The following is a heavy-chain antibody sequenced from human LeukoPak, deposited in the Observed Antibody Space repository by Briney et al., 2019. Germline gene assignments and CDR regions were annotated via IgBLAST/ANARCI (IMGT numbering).Heavy chain of an antibody. CDR3: ARHAGGISATGTRPFDY. CDR1: GFTFSSYW. Sequence: GGSLRLSCAASGFTFSSYWMSWVRQAPGKGLEWVANIKQDGSEKYYVDSVKGRFTISRDNDKNSLFLQMTSLRAEDTAVYYCARHAGGISATGTRPFDYWGQGTLVTVSS. V-gene: IGHV3-7*01. J-gene: IGHJ4*02. D-gene: IGHD6-13*01. CDR2: IKQDGSEK.